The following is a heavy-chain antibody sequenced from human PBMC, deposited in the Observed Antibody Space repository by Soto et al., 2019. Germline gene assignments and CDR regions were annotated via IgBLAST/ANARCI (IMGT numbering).Heavy chain of an antibody. CDR3: ARTPGTSLGTFDY. CDR1: GGSFSVYY. CDR2: INHSGST. J-gene: IGHJ4*02. D-gene: IGHD1-1*01. Sequence: SDTLSLTCAVYGGSFSVYYWSWIRQPPGKGLEWIGEINHSGSTNYNLSLKSRVTISVDTSKNQFSLKLSSVTAADTAVYYCARTPGTSLGTFDYWGQGTLVTVSS. V-gene: IGHV4-34*01.